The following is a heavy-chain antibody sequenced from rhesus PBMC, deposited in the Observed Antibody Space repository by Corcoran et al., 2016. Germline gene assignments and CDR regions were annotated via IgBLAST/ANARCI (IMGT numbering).Heavy chain of an antibody. J-gene: IGHJ4*01. CDR2: ISSASSYI. V-gene: IGHV3S16*01. D-gene: IGHD4-29*01. CDR1: GFTFSDYY. Sequence: EVQLVESGGGLVQPGGSLRLSCAASGFTFSDYYMSWVRQAPGKGLEWVSSISSASSYIYYADSVKGRFTISRDNAKNSLSLQMNSLKTEDTAVYYCTRASLGVAAPFDYWGQGVLVTVSS. CDR3: TRASLGVAAPFDY.